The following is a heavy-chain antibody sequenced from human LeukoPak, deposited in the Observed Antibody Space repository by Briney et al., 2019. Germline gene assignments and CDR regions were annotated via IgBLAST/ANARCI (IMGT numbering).Heavy chain of an antibody. D-gene: IGHD3-10*01. CDR2: INPNSGGT. J-gene: IGHJ4*02. Sequence: ASVKVSCKASGYTFSDHYMHWVRQAPGQGLEWMGWINPNSGGTKYAQKFQGRVTLTRDTSISTFYMELNRLRSDDMAVYYCARVGISIVRGVTIVNFYDSWGQGSLVTVSS. CDR3: ARVGISIVRGVTIVNFYDS. V-gene: IGHV1-2*02. CDR1: GYTFSDHY.